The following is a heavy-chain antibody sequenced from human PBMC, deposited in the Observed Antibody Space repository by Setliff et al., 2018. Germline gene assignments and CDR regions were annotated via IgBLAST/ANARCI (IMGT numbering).Heavy chain of an antibody. D-gene: IGHD3-10*01. CDR2: IKQDGSVK. CDR3: ARDPFGNPVFDP. J-gene: IGHJ5*02. Sequence: GGSLRLSCAASGFTFSSYLMKWVRKAQGKGLEWVANIKQDGSVKNYVDSVKGRFSISRDNTKNALYLQMNSLRAEDTAVYYCARDPFGNPVFDPWCKGTLVTVS. V-gene: IGHV3-7*01. CDR1: GFTFSSYL.